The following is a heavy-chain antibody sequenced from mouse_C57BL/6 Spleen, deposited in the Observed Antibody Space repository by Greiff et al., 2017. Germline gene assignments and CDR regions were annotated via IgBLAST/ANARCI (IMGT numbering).Heavy chain of an antibody. CDR2: LRSKSNNYAT. J-gene: IGHJ4*01. CDR3: VRHQGAIDY. CDR1: GFSFNTYA. V-gene: IGHV10-1*01. Sequence: EVQGVESGGGLVPPKGSLKLSCAASGFSFNTYAMNWVRQAPGKGLEWVARLRSKSNNYATYYAESVKDRFTNSRDDSESMIYLQMKNLKTEDTAMYYCVRHQGAIDYWGQGTSVTVSS. D-gene: IGHD3-2*02.